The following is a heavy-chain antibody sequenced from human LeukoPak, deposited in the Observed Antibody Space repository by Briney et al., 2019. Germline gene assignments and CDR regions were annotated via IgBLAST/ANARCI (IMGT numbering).Heavy chain of an antibody. CDR1: GFTFSSYG. Sequence: GGSLRLSCAASGFTFSSYGMHWVRQAPGKGLEWVAVISYDGSYKYYADSVKGRFTISRDNSKNTLYLQMNSLRAEDTAAYYCAKVGDYGDYALDYWGQGTLVTVSS. D-gene: IGHD4-17*01. J-gene: IGHJ4*02. CDR2: ISYDGSYK. V-gene: IGHV3-30*18. CDR3: AKVGDYGDYALDY.